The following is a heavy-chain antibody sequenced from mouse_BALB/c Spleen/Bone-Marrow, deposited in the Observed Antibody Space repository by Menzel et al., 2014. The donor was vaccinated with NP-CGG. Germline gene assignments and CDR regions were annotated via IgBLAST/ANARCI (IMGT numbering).Heavy chain of an antibody. V-gene: IGHV5-9-3*01. J-gene: IGHJ3*01. CDR3: ARQESSYDGYYGGFTY. CDR2: ISSGGGYT. D-gene: IGHD2-3*01. Sequence: VQGVESGGGLVKPGGSLKLSCAASGFTFSSFAMSWVRQTPEKRLEWVATISSGGGYTCYPDSVKGRFTISRDNAKNSLYLQMSSLRSEDTAMYSCARQESSYDGYYGGFTYRGQGTLGTVSA. CDR1: GFTFSSFA.